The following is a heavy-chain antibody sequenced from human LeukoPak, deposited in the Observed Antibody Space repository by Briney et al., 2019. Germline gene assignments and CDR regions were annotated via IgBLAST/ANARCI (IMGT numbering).Heavy chain of an antibody. V-gene: IGHV4-38-2*02. CDR1: GYSISSGYY. D-gene: IGHD6-6*01. Sequence: PSETLSLTCTVSGYSISSGYYWGWIRQPPGKGLEWIGSIYHSGSTYYNPSLKSRVTISVDTSKNQFSLKLSSVTAADTAVYYCAKDPEAARPLNFDYWGQGTLVTVSS. CDR2: IYHSGST. CDR3: AKDPEAARPLNFDY. J-gene: IGHJ4*02.